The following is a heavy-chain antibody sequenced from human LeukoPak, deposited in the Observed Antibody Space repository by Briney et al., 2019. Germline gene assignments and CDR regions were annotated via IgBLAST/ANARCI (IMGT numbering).Heavy chain of an antibody. J-gene: IGHJ3*02. CDR3: ARESPYSGSYFDAFDI. CDR1: GFTFSSYA. Sequence: GGSLRLSCAASGFTFSSYAMHWVRQAPGKGLEWVAVISYDGSNKYYADSVKGRFTISRDNSKNTLYLQMNSLRAEDTAVYYCARESPYSGSYFDAFDIWGQGTMVTVSS. D-gene: IGHD1-26*01. V-gene: IGHV3-30-3*01. CDR2: ISYDGSNK.